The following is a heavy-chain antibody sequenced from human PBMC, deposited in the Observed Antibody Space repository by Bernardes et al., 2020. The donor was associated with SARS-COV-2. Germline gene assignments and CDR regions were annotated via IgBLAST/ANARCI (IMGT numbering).Heavy chain of an antibody. Sequence: ASVKVSCKASGYTFTSYAMHWVRQAPGKGLEWMGWINAGNGNTKYSQKFQGRVTITRDASANTAYMELNSLRSEDTAVYYCARGCWSGTHQAYYLDYWGQGTLVTVSS. J-gene: IGHJ4*02. CDR1: GYTFTSYA. D-gene: IGHD1-1*01. CDR3: ARGCWSGTHQAYYLDY. CDR2: INAGNGNT. V-gene: IGHV1-3*01.